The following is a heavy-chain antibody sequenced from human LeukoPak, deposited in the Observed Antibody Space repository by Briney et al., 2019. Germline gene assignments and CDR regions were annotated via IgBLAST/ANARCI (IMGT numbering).Heavy chain of an antibody. CDR2: ISAYNDNT. J-gene: IGHJ1*01. D-gene: IGHD6-13*01. CDR1: GYTFTSYG. Sequence: ASVKVSCKASGYTFTSYGISWVRQAPGQGLEWMGWISAYNDNTNYAQKLQGRVTMTTDTSTSTAYMELRSLRSDDTAVYYCARDWDFRGSWRQLENLQHWGQGTLVTVSS. V-gene: IGHV1-18*01. CDR3: ARDWDFRGSWRQLENLQH.